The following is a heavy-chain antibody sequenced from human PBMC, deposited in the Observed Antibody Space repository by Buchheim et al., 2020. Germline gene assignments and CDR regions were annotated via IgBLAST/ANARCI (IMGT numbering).Heavy chain of an antibody. CDR1: GFSFSSYT. Sequence: QVQLVESGGGVVQPGRSLRLSCAASGFSFSSYTLHWVRQAPGKGLQWVAVICYGGGNKYYADSVKGRFFVSRDNSKNTLYLQMKGLSAEDTAVYYCAGEDSGTCNDYWGHGTL. CDR3: AGEDSGTCNDY. J-gene: IGHJ4*01. CDR2: ICYGGGNK. V-gene: IGHV3-33*01. D-gene: IGHD1-26*01.